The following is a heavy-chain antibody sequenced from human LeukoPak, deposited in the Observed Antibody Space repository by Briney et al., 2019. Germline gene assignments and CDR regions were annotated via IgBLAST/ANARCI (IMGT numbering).Heavy chain of an antibody. CDR3: ARGTVAGTPHDY. Sequence: SETLSLTCTVSGGSISSSSYYWGWIRQPPGKGLEWIGSIYYSGSTYYNPSLKSRVTISVDTSKNQFSLKLSSVTAADTAVYYCARGTVAGTPHDYWGQGTLVTVSS. CDR1: GGSISSSSYY. D-gene: IGHD6-19*01. CDR2: IYYSGST. J-gene: IGHJ4*02. V-gene: IGHV4-39*07.